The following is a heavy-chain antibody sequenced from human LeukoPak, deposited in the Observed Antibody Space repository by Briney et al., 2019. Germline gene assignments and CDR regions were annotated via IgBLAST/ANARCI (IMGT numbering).Heavy chain of an antibody. CDR1: GDSISSGGSY. D-gene: IGHD2-2*01. CDR2: IYYSGTT. J-gene: IGHJ6*02. Sequence: TLSLTCTVSGDSISSGGSYWSWTRQHPGEGLEWIGYIYYSGTTNYNPSLKSRVTISVDTSKNQFSLKLSSVTAADTAVYYCARAACSSTSCYAGYYYGMDVWGQGTTVTVSS. CDR3: ARAACSSTSCYAGYYYGMDV. V-gene: IGHV4-31*03.